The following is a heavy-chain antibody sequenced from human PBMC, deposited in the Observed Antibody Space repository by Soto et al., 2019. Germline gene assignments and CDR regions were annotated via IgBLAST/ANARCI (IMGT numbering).Heavy chain of an antibody. Sequence: QVTLKESGPVLVKATETLTLTGSISVFSLTTGRMGVSWIRQPPGKALEWLAHILSNNDRSYTTSLQHSLSVSADTSKGPVVDTMTDVVPVDAATYLLGRLVAISPLNSYGLDVGGQGASVTVS. CDR1: VFSLTTGRMG. CDR2: ILSNNDR. D-gene: IGHD3-10*01. J-gene: IGHJ6*02. CDR3: GRLVAISPLNSYGLDV. V-gene: IGHV2-26*03.